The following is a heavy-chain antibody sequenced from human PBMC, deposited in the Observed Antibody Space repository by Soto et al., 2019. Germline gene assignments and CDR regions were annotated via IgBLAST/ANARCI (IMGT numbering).Heavy chain of an antibody. CDR2: ISSSAGTI. J-gene: IGHJ6*02. V-gene: IGHV3-11*01. Sequence: QVQLVESGGGLVKPGGSLRLSCAASGLTFSDHYMTWIRQAPGQGLEWISYISSSAGTIYYADSVKGRFTISRDNAKNSLYLQMNNLRAEDTAVYDCARAPYFGSGTYYYYALDVWGQGTTVTVSS. CDR3: ARAPYFGSGTYYYYALDV. D-gene: IGHD3-10*01. CDR1: GLTFSDHY.